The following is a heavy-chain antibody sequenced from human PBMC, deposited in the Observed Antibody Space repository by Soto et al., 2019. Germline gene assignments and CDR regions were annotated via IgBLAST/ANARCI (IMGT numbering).Heavy chain of an antibody. V-gene: IGHV1-3*01. CDR1: GYTFTTYA. D-gene: IGHD3-3*01. CDR3: ARENDFWSGYYFGLDY. J-gene: IGHJ4*02. Sequence: ASVKVSCKTSGYTFTTYAVHWVRQAPGQRLEWMGWINAGNGNTKYSQKFQGRVTISRDTSASTAYMELRSLRSEDTAVYYCARENDFWSGYYFGLDYWGLGTLVTVSS. CDR2: INAGNGNT.